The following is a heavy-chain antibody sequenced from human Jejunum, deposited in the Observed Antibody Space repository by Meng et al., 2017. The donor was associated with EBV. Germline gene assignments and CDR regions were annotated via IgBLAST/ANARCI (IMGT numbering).Heavy chain of an antibody. CDR3: AKSNDYSLNS. CDR2: MHPGGST. CDR1: GDSTSSSHW. D-gene: IGHD4-11*01. Sequence: QAPLQEARPGPVKPSGTLSLPCAGSGDSTSSSHWWSWVRQPPGKGLEWIGEMHPGGSTNYNPSLKSRVTISVDNSKNQFSLKLTSVTAADTAVYYCAKSNDYSLNSWGQGTLVTVSS. V-gene: IGHV4-4*02. J-gene: IGHJ4*02.